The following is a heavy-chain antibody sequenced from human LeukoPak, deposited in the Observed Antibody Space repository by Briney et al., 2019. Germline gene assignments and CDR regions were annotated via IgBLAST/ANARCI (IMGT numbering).Heavy chain of an antibody. CDR1: GGSISSGGYY. D-gene: IGHD3-22*01. Sequence: PSETLSLTCTVSGGSISSGGYYWSWIRQHPGKGLEWIGYIYYSGSTYYNPSLKSRVTISVDTSKNQFSLKLSSVTAADTAVYYCARDLPPEGYSSGYEYAFDIWGQGTMVTVSS. V-gene: IGHV4-31*03. CDR3: ARDLPPEGYSSGYEYAFDI. CDR2: IYYSGST. J-gene: IGHJ3*02.